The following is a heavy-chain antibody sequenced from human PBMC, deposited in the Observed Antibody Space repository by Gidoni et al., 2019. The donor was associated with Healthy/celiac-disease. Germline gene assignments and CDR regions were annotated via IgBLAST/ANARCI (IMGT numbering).Heavy chain of an antibody. J-gene: IGHJ4*02. D-gene: IGHD6-19*01. CDR2: TRHKANSYTT. Sequence: EVQLVESGGGLVQPGGSLRLSCAASGFTFSDHYMDWVRQAPGKGLEWVGRTRHKANSYTTEYAASVKGRFTISRDDSKNSLYLQMNSLKTEDTAVYYCARDGGYSSGWYGLSYWGQGTLVTVSS. V-gene: IGHV3-72*01. CDR1: GFTFSDHY. CDR3: ARDGGYSSGWYGLSY.